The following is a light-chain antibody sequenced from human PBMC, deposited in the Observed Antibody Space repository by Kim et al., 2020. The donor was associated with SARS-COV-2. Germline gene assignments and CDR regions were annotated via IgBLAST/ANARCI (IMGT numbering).Light chain of an antibody. CDR3: NSRDSSGNYWV. J-gene: IGLJ3*02. CDR2: GKN. CDR1: SLRSYY. V-gene: IGLV3-19*01. Sequence: SSELTQDPAVSVALGQTVRITCQGDSLRSYYASWYQQKPGQAPVLVIYGKNNRPSGIPDRFSGSSSGNTASLTITGAQAEDEADYCCNSRDSSGNYWVFGGGTQLTVL.